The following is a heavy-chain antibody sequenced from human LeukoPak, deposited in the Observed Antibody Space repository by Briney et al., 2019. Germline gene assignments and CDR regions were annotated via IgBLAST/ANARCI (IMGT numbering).Heavy chain of an antibody. CDR2: IIPIFGTA. V-gene: IGHV1-69*13. CDR3: ARDERDSCGGDCYYFDY. CDR1: GGTFSSYA. Sequence: GASVKVSCKASGGTFSSYAISWVRQAPGQGLEWMGGIIPIFGTANYAQKFQGRVTITADESTSTAYKELSSLRSEDTAVYYCARDERDSCGGDCYYFDYWGQGTLVTVSS. J-gene: IGHJ4*02. D-gene: IGHD2-21*02.